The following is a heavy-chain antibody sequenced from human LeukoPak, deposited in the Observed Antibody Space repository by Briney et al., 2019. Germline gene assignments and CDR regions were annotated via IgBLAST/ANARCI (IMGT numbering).Heavy chain of an antibody. V-gene: IGHV4-59*01. J-gene: IGHJ3*02. Sequence: SETLSLTCTVSGGSISSYYWSWIRQPPGKRLEWIGYIYYSGSTNYNPSLKSRVTISVDTSKNQFSLKLSSVTAADTAVYYCARFLITGAFDIWGQGTMVTVSS. CDR3: ARFLITGAFDI. CDR1: GGSISSYY. D-gene: IGHD2/OR15-2a*01. CDR2: IYYSGST.